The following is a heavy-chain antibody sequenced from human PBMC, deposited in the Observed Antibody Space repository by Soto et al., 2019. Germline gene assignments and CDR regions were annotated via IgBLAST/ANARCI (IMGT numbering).Heavy chain of an antibody. V-gene: IGHV1-24*01. CDR2: FDPEDGET. Sequence: QVQLVQSGAEVKKPGASVKVSCKVSGYTLTELSMHWVRQAPGKGLEWMGGFDPEDGETIYAQKFQGRVTKTEETSTDTAYMEVSSLRSEDTAVYYCATGGYSSGWAYNWFGPWGQGTLVTVSS. J-gene: IGHJ5*02. D-gene: IGHD6-19*01. CDR1: GYTLTELS. CDR3: ATGGYSSGWAYNWFGP.